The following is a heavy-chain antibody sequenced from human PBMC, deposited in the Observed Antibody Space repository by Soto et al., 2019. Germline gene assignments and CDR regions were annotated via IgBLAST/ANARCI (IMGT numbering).Heavy chain of an antibody. CDR3: ARDDVGYCSGGSCPNLYTWLDP. V-gene: IGHV3-48*02. CDR1: GFTFSSDS. D-gene: IGHD2-15*01. CDR2: ISSSSSTI. J-gene: IGHJ5*02. Sequence: PGGLPRLACPASGFTFSSDSIDWLRQAPGKGLEWISYISSSSSTIYYADSVKGRFIISRDNAKNSLYLKMNSLRDEDTAVYYCARDDVGYCSGGSCPNLYTWLDPWGEGTLVTVSS.